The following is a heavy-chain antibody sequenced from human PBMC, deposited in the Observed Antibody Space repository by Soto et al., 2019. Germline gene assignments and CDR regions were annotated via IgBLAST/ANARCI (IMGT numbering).Heavy chain of an antibody. V-gene: IGHV4-34*01. Sequence: SETLSLTCAVYGGSFIGYYWSWIRQPPGKGLEWIGEINHSGGADYNPSLKSRVTISVDTSKNQFSLKLSSVTAADTAVYFCARDLVFHYWGQGTLVTVSS. J-gene: IGHJ4*02. D-gene: IGHD3-9*01. CDR1: GGSFIGYY. CDR2: INHSGGA. CDR3: ARDLVFHY.